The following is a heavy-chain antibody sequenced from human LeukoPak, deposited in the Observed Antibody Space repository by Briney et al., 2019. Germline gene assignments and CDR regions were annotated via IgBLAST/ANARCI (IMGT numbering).Heavy chain of an antibody. CDR2: ISSSGSTI. Sequence: GGSLRLSCAASGFTFSDYYMSWIRQAPGKGLEWVSYISSSGSTIYYADSVKGRFTISRDNAKNSLYLQMNSLRAEDTAVYYCARKALGGGPTPPYYSYYREVGGKGPRATVS. J-gene: IGHJ6*03. CDR3: ARKALGGGPTPPYYSYYREV. D-gene: IGHD4-23*01. V-gene: IGHV3-11*04. CDR1: GFTFSDYY.